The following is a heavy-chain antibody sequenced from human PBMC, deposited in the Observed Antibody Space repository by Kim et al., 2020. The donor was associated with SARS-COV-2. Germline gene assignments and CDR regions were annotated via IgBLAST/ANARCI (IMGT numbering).Heavy chain of an antibody. CDR3: ARHIAVAGYNYYYYGMDV. J-gene: IGHJ6*02. CDR2: ISSSSSYI. Sequence: GGSLRLSCAASGFTFSSYSMNWVRQAPGKGLEWVSSISSSSSYIYYADSVKGRFTISRDNAKNSLYLQMNSLRAEDTAVYYCARHIAVAGYNYYYYGMDVWGQGTTVTVSS. CDR1: GFTFSSYS. V-gene: IGHV3-21*01. D-gene: IGHD6-19*01.